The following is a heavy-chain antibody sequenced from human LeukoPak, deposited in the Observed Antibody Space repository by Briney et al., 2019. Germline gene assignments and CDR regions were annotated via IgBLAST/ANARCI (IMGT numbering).Heavy chain of an antibody. CDR3: ARAPDYVYDFDY. CDR1: GFTFSSYS. Sequence: GGSLILSCAASGFTFSSYSMNWVRQAPGKGLEWVSSISSSSSYIYYADSVKGRFTISRDNAKNSLYLQMNSLRAEDTAVYYCARAPDYVYDFDYWGQGTLVTVSS. V-gene: IGHV3-21*01. D-gene: IGHD3-16*01. CDR2: ISSSSSYI. J-gene: IGHJ4*02.